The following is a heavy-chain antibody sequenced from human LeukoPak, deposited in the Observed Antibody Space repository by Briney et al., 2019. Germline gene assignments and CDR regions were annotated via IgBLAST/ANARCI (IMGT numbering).Heavy chain of an antibody. CDR2: INHSGST. CDR3: ARARPSGLGV. Sequence: SETLSLTCAVYGGSFSGYYWSWIRQPPGKGLEWTGEINHSGSTNYNPSLKSRVTILADTSKNQFSLKLSSVTAADTAVYYCARARPSGLGVWGQGTTVTVSS. D-gene: IGHD1-26*01. V-gene: IGHV4-34*01. CDR1: GGSFSGYY. J-gene: IGHJ6*02.